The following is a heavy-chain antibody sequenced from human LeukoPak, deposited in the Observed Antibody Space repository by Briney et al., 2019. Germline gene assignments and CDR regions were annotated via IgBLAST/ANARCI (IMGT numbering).Heavy chain of an antibody. CDR1: GGSFSGYY. CDR2: INHSGST. CDR3: ARAPHYYDSSGTKRPFDY. J-gene: IGHJ4*02. D-gene: IGHD3-22*01. V-gene: IGHV4-34*01. Sequence: PSETLSLTCAVYGGSFSGYYWSWIRQPPGKGLEWIGEINHSGSTNYNPSLKSRVTISVDTSKNQFSLKLSSVTAADTAVYYCARAPHYYDSSGTKRPFDYWGQGTLVTVSS.